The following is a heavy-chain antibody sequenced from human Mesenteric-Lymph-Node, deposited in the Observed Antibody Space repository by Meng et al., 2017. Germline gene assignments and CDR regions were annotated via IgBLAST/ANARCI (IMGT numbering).Heavy chain of an antibody. V-gene: IGHV4-4*02. D-gene: IGHD4-17*01. Sequence: VRLQERGPGLVTPSGTLSLTCVVPGGSIRKDQWWSWVRQAPGKGLEWIGEIYHSGRTNYNPSVKSRVSMSVDKSQNHFSLRLSSVTAADTAVYYCTTLYGDSISWGQGTLVTVSS. CDR1: GGSIRKDQW. CDR3: TTLYGDSIS. J-gene: IGHJ4*02. CDR2: IYHSGRT.